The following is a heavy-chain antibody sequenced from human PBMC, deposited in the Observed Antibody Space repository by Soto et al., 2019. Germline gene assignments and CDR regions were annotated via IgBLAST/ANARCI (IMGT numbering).Heavy chain of an antibody. Sequence: GSGPTLVNPTQTLTLTCTFSGFSLSTSGMCVSWIRQPPGKALEWLARIDWDDDKYYSTSLKTRLTISKDTSKNQVVLTMTNMDPVDTATYYCARIARHGVAAAGTYYYYYMDVRGKGTTVTVSS. D-gene: IGHD6-13*01. CDR1: GFSLSTSGMC. V-gene: IGHV2-70*11. CDR3: ARIARHGVAAAGTYYYYYMDV. CDR2: IDWDDDK. J-gene: IGHJ6*03.